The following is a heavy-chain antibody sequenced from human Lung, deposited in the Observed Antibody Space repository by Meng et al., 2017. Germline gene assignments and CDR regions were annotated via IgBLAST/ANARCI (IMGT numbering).Heavy chain of an antibody. Sequence: GESLKISCKGSGYSFTSYWIGWVRQMPGKGLEWMGIIYPGDSDTRYSPSFQGQVTISADKSISTAYLQWSSLKASDTAMYYCARHTYYYDSSGYYFSGGLDYWGQGTLGTVSS. D-gene: IGHD3-22*01. CDR3: ARHTYYYDSSGYYFSGGLDY. CDR2: IYPGDSDT. V-gene: IGHV5-51*01. CDR1: GYSFTSYW. J-gene: IGHJ4*02.